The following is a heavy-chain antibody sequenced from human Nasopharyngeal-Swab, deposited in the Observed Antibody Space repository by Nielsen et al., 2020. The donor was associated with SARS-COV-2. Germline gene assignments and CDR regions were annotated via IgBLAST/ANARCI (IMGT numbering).Heavy chain of an antibody. CDR3: ARAVEMATIWAYYYYYMDV. D-gene: IGHD5-24*01. CDR1: GFTFSSYS. V-gene: IGHV3-21*01. CDR2: ISSSSSYI. Sequence: GESLKISCAASGFTFSSYSMNWVRQAPGKGLERVSSISSSSSYIYYADSVKGRFTISRDNAKNSLYLQMNSLRAEDTAVYYCARAVEMATIWAYYYYYMDVWGKGTTVTVSS. J-gene: IGHJ6*03.